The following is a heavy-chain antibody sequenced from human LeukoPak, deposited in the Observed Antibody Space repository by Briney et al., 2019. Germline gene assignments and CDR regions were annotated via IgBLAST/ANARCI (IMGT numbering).Heavy chain of an antibody. CDR3: AKDSNRDGYNFHDAFDI. D-gene: IGHD5-24*01. Sequence: HSGGSLRLSCAASGFTFSSYAMSWVRQAPGKGLEWVSSISGSGGSTYCAYSVKGRFTISRDNSKNTLYLQMNSPRAEDADVYSCAKDSNRDGYNFHDAFDIWGKGTMVTVSS. CDR2: ISGSGGST. J-gene: IGHJ3*02. V-gene: IGHV3-23*01. CDR1: GFTFSSYA.